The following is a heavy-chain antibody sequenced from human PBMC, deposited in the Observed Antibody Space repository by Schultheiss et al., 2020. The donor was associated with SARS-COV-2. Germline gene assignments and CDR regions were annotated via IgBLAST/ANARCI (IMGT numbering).Heavy chain of an antibody. Sequence: ASVKVSCKASGYTFTSYDINWVRQATGQGLEWMGWMNPNSGGTNYAQKFQGRVTMTRDTSISTAYMELSRLRSDDTAVYYCARSSTPLRYFDPWGQGTLVTVSS. D-gene: IGHD3-9*01. CDR1: GYTFTSYD. CDR3: ARSSTPLRYFDP. J-gene: IGHJ5*02. V-gene: IGHV1-2*02. CDR2: MNPNSGGT.